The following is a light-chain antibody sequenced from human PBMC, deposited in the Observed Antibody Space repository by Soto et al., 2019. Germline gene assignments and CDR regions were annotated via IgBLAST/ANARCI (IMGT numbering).Light chain of an antibody. CDR1: QDISSW. Sequence: DIQMTQSPSFVSASVGDRVTITCRGSQDISSWLVWYQQKPGKAPTLLIHATSGLQSGVPSRFSGSGSGTDFTLTISNLQSEDFATYYCQQANSFPLTFGGGTKVDIK. J-gene: IGKJ4*01. CDR3: QQANSFPLT. CDR2: ATS. V-gene: IGKV1-12*01.